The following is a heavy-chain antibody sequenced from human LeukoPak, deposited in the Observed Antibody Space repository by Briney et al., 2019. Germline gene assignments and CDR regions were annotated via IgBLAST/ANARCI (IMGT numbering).Heavy chain of an antibody. Sequence: GGSLRLSCAASGFTFSSYAMHWARQAPGKGLEWVAFIRYDGSNKYYADSVKGRFTIPRDNSKNTLYLQMNSLRAEDTAVYYCAKDRRVYWGQGTLVTVSS. J-gene: IGHJ4*02. CDR3: AKDRRVY. D-gene: IGHD6-6*01. V-gene: IGHV3-30*02. CDR2: IRYDGSNK. CDR1: GFTFSSYA.